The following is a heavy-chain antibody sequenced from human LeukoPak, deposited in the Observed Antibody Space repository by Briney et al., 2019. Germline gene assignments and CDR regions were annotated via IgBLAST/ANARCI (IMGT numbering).Heavy chain of an antibody. CDR1: GFTFSSYG. CDR3: ARVKTTVTGGVDV. CDR2: IWYDGSNI. Sequence: PGGSLRLSCAASGFTFSSYGMHWVRQAPGKGLEWVSVIWYDGSNIYYADSVKGRFTISRDNSKNTLYLQMNSLRAEDTAVYYCARVKTTVTGGVDVWGQGTTVTVSS. V-gene: IGHV3-33*01. D-gene: IGHD4-17*01. J-gene: IGHJ6*02.